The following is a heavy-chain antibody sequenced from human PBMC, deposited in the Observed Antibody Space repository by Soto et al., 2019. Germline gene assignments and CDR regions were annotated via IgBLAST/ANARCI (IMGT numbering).Heavy chain of an antibody. CDR3: AGDLDGSGSSYTDY. V-gene: IGHV1-18*01. Sequence: ASVKVSCKASGYTFPNYGISWVRQAPGQGLEWMGWISHWGNTNYAQKLQGRVTLTTDTSANTAYMELRSLRSDDTAIYFCAGDLDGSGSSYTDYWGQGTLVTVSS. D-gene: IGHD3-10*01. J-gene: IGHJ4*02. CDR2: ISHWGNT. CDR1: GYTFPNYG.